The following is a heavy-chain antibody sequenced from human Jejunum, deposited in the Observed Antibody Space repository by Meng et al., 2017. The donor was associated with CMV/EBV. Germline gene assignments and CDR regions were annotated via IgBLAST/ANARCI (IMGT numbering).Heavy chain of an antibody. CDR2: ISPDGSST. CDR3: VRGGDGYGNFDY. V-gene: IGHV3-74*01. D-gene: IGHD5-24*01. J-gene: IGHJ4*02. Sequence: SCAASGFTFSAYAMHWVRQAPGKGLVWVSRISPDGSSTYYADSVKGRLTISRDNANSVLFLQMNSLRSDDAAVYYCVRGGDGYGNFDYWGQGTLVTVSS. CDR1: GFTFSAYA.